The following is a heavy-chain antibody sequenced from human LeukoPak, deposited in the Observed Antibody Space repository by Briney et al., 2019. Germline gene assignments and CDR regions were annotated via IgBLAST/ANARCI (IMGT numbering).Heavy chain of an antibody. V-gene: IGHV3-23*01. CDR2: ISGSGGST. CDR1: GFTFSSYA. J-gene: IGHJ4*02. D-gene: IGHD6-13*01. Sequence: GGSLRLSCTASGFTFSSYAMSWVRQAPGKGLEWVSAISGSGGSTYYADSVKGRFTISRDNSKNTLYLQMNSLRAEDTAVYYCAKLIAAASNRNFDYWGQGTLVTVSS. CDR3: AKLIAAASNRNFDY.